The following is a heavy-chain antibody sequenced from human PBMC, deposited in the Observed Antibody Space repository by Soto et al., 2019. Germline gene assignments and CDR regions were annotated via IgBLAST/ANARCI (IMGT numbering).Heavy chain of an antibody. Sequence: EVQLVESGGGLVQPGGSLRLSCEVSGFIFSSYWMHWVRQVPGKGLVWVSRTNEDGSITNYADSVRGRFTISRDNAKTTLYLEMNSLSVEDTAVYYCTRDRGGRGGYWGQGTLVTVSS. CDR1: GFIFSSYW. V-gene: IGHV3-74*01. J-gene: IGHJ4*02. CDR3: TRDRGGRGGY. CDR2: TNEDGSIT. D-gene: IGHD3-16*01.